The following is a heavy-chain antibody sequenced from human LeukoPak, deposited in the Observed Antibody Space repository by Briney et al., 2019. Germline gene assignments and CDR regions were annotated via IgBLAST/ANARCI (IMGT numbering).Heavy chain of an antibody. CDR3: ARDPTEGFEELLSLPDY. J-gene: IGHJ4*02. Sequence: GGSLRLSCAASGFTFDDYGMSWVRQGPGKGLEWVSGINWNGGSIGYADSVKGRFTISRDNAKNSLYLQMNSLRAEDTALYYCARDPTEGFEELLSLPDYWGQGTLVTVSS. CDR1: GFTFDDYG. V-gene: IGHV3-20*04. CDR2: INWNGGSI. D-gene: IGHD3-10*01.